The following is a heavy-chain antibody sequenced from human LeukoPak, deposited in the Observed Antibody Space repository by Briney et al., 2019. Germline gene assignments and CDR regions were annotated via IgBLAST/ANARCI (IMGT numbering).Heavy chain of an antibody. D-gene: IGHD6-13*01. V-gene: IGHV3-53*01. CDR1: EFTVSSGY. Sequence: GGSLRLSCAASEFTVSSGYMSWVRQAPGKGLEWVSVIYRGGDTYYADSVKGRFTISRDNSKNTLYLQMNNLRAEDTAVYYCTRDRGATAGRGGWFDPWGQGTLVTVSS. J-gene: IGHJ5*02. CDR2: IYRGGDT. CDR3: TRDRGATAGRGGWFDP.